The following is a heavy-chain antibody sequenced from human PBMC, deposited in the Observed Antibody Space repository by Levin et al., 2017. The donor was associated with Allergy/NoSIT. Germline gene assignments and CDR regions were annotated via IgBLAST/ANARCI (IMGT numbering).Heavy chain of an antibody. CDR1: GFTFSSYW. CDR2: IHGGGSAT. V-gene: IGHV3-74*01. CDR3: ARHPRSSGDY. D-gene: IGHD1-26*01. Sequence: GGSLRLSCVASGFTFSSYWMHWLRQVPGKGPVWVSRIHGGGSATSYADSVNGRFTISRDNAKNTLYLRMNNLRVEDTAVYYCARHPRSSGDYWGQGTPVIVSS. J-gene: IGHJ4*02.